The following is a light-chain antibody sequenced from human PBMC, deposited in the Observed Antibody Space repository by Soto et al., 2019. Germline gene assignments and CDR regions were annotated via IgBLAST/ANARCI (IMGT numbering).Light chain of an antibody. Sequence: DIQMTQSPSTLSASVGDRVTITCRASRSISDWLAWYQQKPGKAPELLIFDASSLESGVPSRFSGSGSGTEFTLTISSLQPDDFATYYCQQYNSWTFGQGTKVDNK. CDR3: QQYNSWT. CDR2: DAS. CDR1: RSISDW. J-gene: IGKJ1*01. V-gene: IGKV1-5*01.